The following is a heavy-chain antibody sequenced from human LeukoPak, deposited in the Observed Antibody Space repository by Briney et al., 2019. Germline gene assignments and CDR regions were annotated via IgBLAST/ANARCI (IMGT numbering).Heavy chain of an antibody. Sequence: GGSLRLSCAASGFTFNNYAMYWVRQAPGKGLEWVAVTSSDGTDKYYADSVKGRFTISRDNAQNSLFLQMNSLRDEDTAVYYCARDWDGNLDYWGQGTLVTVSS. V-gene: IGHV3-30-3*01. CDR1: GFTFNNYA. CDR3: ARDWDGNLDY. CDR2: TSSDGTDK. J-gene: IGHJ4*02. D-gene: IGHD1-1*01.